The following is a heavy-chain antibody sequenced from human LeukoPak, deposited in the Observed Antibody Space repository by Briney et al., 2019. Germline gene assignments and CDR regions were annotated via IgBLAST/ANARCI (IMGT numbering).Heavy chain of an antibody. D-gene: IGHD1-26*01. CDR1: GYTFISYG. V-gene: IGHV1-18*01. Sequence: ASVKVSFKASGYTFISYGISWVRPAPGQGVEWMGWISAYNGNTNYAQKLQGRVTMTRDTSTSTAYMELRSLRSDDTAVYYCARDFSSGWDLFDYWGQGTLVTVSS. CDR3: ARDFSSGWDLFDY. J-gene: IGHJ4*02. CDR2: ISAYNGNT.